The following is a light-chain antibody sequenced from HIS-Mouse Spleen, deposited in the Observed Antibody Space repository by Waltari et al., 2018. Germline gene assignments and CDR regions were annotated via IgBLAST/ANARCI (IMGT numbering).Light chain of an antibody. CDR3: CSYAGSSTWV. Sequence: QSALTQPASVSGSPGPSITIPCTGTSSAVGGSNLASWYQQRPGKAPKLMIYEGSKRPSGVSNRFSGSKSGNTASLTISGLQAEDEADYYCCSYAGSSTWVFGGGTKLTVL. CDR2: EGS. J-gene: IGLJ3*02. V-gene: IGLV2-23*01. CDR1: SSAVGGSNL.